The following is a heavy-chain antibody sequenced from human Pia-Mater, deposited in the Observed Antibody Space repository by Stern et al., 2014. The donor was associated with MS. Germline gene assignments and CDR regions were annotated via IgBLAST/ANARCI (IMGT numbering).Heavy chain of an antibody. V-gene: IGHV1-2*02. CDR1: GYIFTGYY. CDR3: ARDQRGITTFGVVTDYYYLGMDV. Sequence: VQLGESGAEVKKPGASVKVSCKTSGYIFTGYYIHWVRQAPGQGLEWMEWINPNTGGPKYAQKFQGRVTMSRDTSISTAYVELSSLTSDDTAVYYCARDQRGITTFGVVTDYYYLGMDVWGQGTTVTVSS. CDR2: INPNTGGP. D-gene: IGHD3-3*01. J-gene: IGHJ6*02.